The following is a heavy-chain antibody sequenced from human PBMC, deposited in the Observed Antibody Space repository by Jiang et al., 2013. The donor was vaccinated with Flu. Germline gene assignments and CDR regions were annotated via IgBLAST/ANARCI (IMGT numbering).Heavy chain of an antibody. J-gene: IGHJ3*02. CDR1: GGSISSTVW. V-gene: IGHV4-4*02. D-gene: IGHD3-10*01. CDR3: ASLYGSGRNDGFDI. Sequence: GPGLVKPSGTLSLTCAVSGGSISSTVWWSWVRQPPGKGLEWIGEVYHSGSTNYNPSLNNRVTISVDKSKNQLSLRLNSVTAADTAVYYCASLYGSGRNDGFDIWGLGTMVAVSS. CDR2: VYHSGST.